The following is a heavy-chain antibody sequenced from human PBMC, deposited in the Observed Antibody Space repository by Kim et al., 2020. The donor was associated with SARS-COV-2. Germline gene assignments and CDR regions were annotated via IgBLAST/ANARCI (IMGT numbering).Heavy chain of an antibody. CDR2: IYHSGST. J-gene: IGHJ5*02. V-gene: IGHV4-4*02. D-gene: IGHD3-9*01. CDR3: ARDITYYDILTGLRQSYWFDP. Sequence: SETLSLTCAVSGGSISSSNWWSWVRQPPGTGLEWIGEIYHSGSTNYNPSLKSRVTISVDKSKNQFSLKLSSVTAADTAVYYCARDITYYDILTGLRQSYWFDPWGQGTLVTVSS. CDR1: GGSISSSNW.